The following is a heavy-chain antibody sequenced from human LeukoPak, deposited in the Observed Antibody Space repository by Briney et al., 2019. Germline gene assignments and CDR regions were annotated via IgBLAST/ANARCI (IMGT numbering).Heavy chain of an antibody. V-gene: IGHV1-46*01. Sequence: GASVKVSCKASGYTFTSYYMHWVRQAPGQGLEWMGIINPSGGSTSYAQKFQGRVTMTTDTATSTAYMELRSLRSDATAVYYCARTQYYYDSSGLYYRGQGTLVTVTA. D-gene: IGHD3-22*01. CDR1: GYTFTSYY. CDR3: ARTQYYYDSSGLYY. J-gene: IGHJ4*02. CDR2: INPSGGST.